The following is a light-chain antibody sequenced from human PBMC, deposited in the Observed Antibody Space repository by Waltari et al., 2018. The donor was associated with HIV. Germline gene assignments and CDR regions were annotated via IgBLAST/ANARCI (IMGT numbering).Light chain of an antibody. CDR2: VGTGGIVG. J-gene: IGLJ1*01. Sequence: QPALTQTPFASASLGTSVTLTCTLSSGYTNSEVDCYTRGPGKGPRFVMRVGTGGIVGSKGDGIPDRFSVLASGLNRYLTIKNIQEEDESAYYCGADHGSGTNFMYVFGTGTKVTV. CDR1: SGYTNSE. CDR3: GADHGSGTNFMYV. V-gene: IGLV9-49*01.